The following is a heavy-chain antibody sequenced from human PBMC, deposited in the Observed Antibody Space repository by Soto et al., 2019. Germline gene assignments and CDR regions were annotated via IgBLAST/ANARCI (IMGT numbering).Heavy chain of an antibody. J-gene: IGHJ4*02. CDR1: GYTFTIYW. CDR3: ARRGNPVAQHIHM. CDR2: IYPSDSDT. D-gene: IGHD1-1*01. V-gene: IGHV5-51*01. Sequence: PGESLKISCQVSGYTFTIYWIGWVRQMPGKGLEWMGIIYPSDSDTRYSPSFQGQVTISAHQSINTAYLQWDSLKASDTAIYYCARRGNPVAQHIHMWGQGASVTTSS.